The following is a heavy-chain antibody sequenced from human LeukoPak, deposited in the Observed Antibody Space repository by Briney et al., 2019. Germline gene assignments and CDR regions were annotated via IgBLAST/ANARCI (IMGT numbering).Heavy chain of an antibody. D-gene: IGHD3-22*01. Sequence: SETLSLXCTVSGGSISSHYWSWIRQPPGKVLESIGYIYYSGSTNYNPSLKSRVTISVDTSKNQFSLKLSSVTAADTAVYYCAGHDYYDSSGYFAEFDYWGQGTLVTVSS. J-gene: IGHJ4*02. CDR2: IYYSGST. CDR3: AGHDYYDSSGYFAEFDY. V-gene: IGHV4-59*11. CDR1: GGSISSHY.